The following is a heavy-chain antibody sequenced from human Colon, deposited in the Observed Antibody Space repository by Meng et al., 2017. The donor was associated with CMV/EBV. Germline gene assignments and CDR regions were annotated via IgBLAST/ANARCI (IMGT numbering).Heavy chain of an antibody. Sequence: KYMEWGRQATGKGLKWIGRSKDNANSDSTEYAASVKGRFTISRDKSKNSLHLQMNSLKTEDTAVYFCVRDTYHFDSSGYPHWYFDPWGRGTLVTASS. CDR2: SKDNANSDST. CDR1: KY. V-gene: IGHV3-72*01. J-gene: IGHJ2*01. D-gene: IGHD3-22*01. CDR3: VRDTYHFDSSGYPHWYFDP.